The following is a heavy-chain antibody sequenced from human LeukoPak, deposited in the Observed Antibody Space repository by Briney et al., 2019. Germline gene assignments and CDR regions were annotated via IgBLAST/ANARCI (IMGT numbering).Heavy chain of an antibody. CDR1: GGTFSSYA. CDR3: ARGGKVLNTEIRGALVSRDGFEI. Sequence: ASVKVSCKASGGTFSSYAISWVRQAPGQGLEWMGGIIPIFGTANYAQKFQGRVTITADKSTSTAYMELSSLRSEDTAVYYCARGGKVLNTEIRGALVSRDGFEIWGQGTMVTVSS. D-gene: IGHD3-10*01. J-gene: IGHJ3*02. CDR2: IIPIFGTA. V-gene: IGHV1-69*06.